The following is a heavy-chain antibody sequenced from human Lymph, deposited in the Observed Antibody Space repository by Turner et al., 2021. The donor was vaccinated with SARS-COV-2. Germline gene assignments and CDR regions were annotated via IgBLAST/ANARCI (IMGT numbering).Heavy chain of an antibody. Sequence: QVQLVQSGAAVKKPWASVKVSCKASGYTFTGSYMHWVRQAPGQGLEWMGWINPNSGGTNYAQKFQGRVTMTRDTSISAAYMELSRLRSDDTAVYYCARDVERYNDFWSGYSGGYGMDVWGQGTTVTVSS. D-gene: IGHD3-3*01. CDR3: ARDVERYNDFWSGYSGGYGMDV. CDR2: INPNSGGT. J-gene: IGHJ6*02. V-gene: IGHV1-2*02. CDR1: GYTFTGSY.